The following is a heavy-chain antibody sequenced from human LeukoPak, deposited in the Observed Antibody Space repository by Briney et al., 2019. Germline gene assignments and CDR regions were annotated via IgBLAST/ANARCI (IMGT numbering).Heavy chain of an antibody. CDR3: ARDDLYSSGWYGMDYYYYGMDV. CDR2: TSSSSSYI. D-gene: IGHD6-19*01. CDR1: GFTFSSYS. J-gene: IGHJ6*02. Sequence: KPGGSLRLSCAASGFTFSSYSMNWVRQAPGKGLEWVSSTSSSSSYIYYADSVKGRFTISRDNAKNSLYLQMNSLRAEDTAVYYCARDDLYSSGWYGMDYYYYGMDVWGQGTTVTVSS. V-gene: IGHV3-21*01.